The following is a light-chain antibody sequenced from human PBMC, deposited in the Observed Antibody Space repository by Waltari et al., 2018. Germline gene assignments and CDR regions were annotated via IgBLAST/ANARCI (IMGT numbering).Light chain of an antibody. CDR1: QSVSRY. V-gene: IGKV3-11*01. Sequence: EIVLTQSPATLSLSPGERATLSCRASQSVSRYLAWYQQKLGQAPRLLIYDTSSRATGIPARFSGSGSETDFTLTISSLEPEDSAVYYCQQRSNWPPLLTFGGGTKVEI. CDR2: DTS. CDR3: QQRSNWPPLLT. J-gene: IGKJ4*01.